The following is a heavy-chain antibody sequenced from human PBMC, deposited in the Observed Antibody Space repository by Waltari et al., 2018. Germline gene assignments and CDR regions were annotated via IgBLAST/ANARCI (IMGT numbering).Heavy chain of an antibody. CDR3: ATRIQLWSYYFDY. Sequence: QVQLVQSGAEVKKPGSSVKVSCKASGGTFSSYTNSWVRQAPGQGLEWMGRIIPILGIANYAQKFQGRVTITADKSTSTAYMELSSLRSEDTAVYYCATRIQLWSYYFDYWGQGTLVTVSS. CDR1: GGTFSSYT. CDR2: IIPILGIA. D-gene: IGHD5-18*01. J-gene: IGHJ4*02. V-gene: IGHV1-69*02.